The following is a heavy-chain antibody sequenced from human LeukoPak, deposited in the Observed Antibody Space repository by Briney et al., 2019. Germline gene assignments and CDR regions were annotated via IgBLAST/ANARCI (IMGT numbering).Heavy chain of an antibody. CDR2: IYTSGST. CDR3: ASQSGDFWSGYYPYYYYYMDV. J-gene: IGHJ6*03. Sequence: PSETLSLTCTVSGGSISSYYWSWIRQPPGKGLEWIGYIYTSGSTNYNPSLKSRVTISVDTSKNQFSLKLSSVTAADTAVYYCASQSGDFWSGYYPYYYYYMDVWGKGTTVTVS. D-gene: IGHD3-3*01. V-gene: IGHV4-4*09. CDR1: GGSISSYY.